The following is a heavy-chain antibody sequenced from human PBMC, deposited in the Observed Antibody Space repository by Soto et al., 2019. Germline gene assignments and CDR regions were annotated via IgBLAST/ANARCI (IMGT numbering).Heavy chain of an antibody. CDR1: GYDFTTYG. D-gene: IGHD1-1*01. CDR2: ISAHNGNT. CDR3: ARGRYGDY. Sequence: QVHLVQSGAEVKKPGASVKVSCKGSGYDFTTYGITWVRQAPGPGLEWMAWISAHNGNTDYAQNLQGRVTVTRDTSTSTSYMELRSLRSDDTAMYYCARGRYGDYWGQGALVTVSS. V-gene: IGHV1-18*01. J-gene: IGHJ4*02.